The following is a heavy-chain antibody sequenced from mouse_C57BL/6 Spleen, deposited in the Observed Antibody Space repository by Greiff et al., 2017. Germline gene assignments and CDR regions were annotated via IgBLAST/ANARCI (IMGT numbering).Heavy chain of an antibody. D-gene: IGHD1-1*01. CDR1: GFTFSSYA. CDR3: ARGGYYYGSSYGYFDV. J-gene: IGHJ1*03. V-gene: IGHV5-4*03. Sequence: EVKLEESGGGLVKPGGSLKLSCAASGFTFSSYAMSWVRQTPEKRLEWVATISDGGSYTYYPDNVKGRFTISRDNAKNNLYLQMSHLKSEDTAMYYCARGGYYYGSSYGYFDVWGTGTTVTVSS. CDR2: ISDGGSYT.